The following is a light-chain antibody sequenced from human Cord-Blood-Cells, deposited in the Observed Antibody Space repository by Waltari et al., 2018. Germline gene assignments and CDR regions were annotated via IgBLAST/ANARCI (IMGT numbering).Light chain of an antibody. J-gene: IGKJ2*01. Sequence: DIQMTPSPSSLSASLGERVTIPCRASQSISSYLNWYQQKPGKAPKLLIYAASSLQRGVPSRFSGSGSGTDFTLTISSLQPEDFATYYCQQSYSTPYTFGQGTKLEIK. V-gene: IGKV1-39*01. CDR3: QQSYSTPYT. CDR2: AAS. CDR1: QSISSY.